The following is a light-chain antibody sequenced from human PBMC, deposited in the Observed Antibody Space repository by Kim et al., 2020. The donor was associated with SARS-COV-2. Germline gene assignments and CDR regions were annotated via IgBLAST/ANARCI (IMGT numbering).Light chain of an antibody. J-gene: IGLJ2*01. CDR1: SRDVGYYNY. CDR2: DVS. V-gene: IGLV2-11*01. Sequence: GQSVTISSTGTSRDVGYYNYVSWYQQHPGKAPKLMIYDVSKRPSGVPDRFSGSKSGNTASLTISGLQAEDEADYYCCSYAGSYGVVFGGGTQLAVL. CDR3: CSYAGSYGVV.